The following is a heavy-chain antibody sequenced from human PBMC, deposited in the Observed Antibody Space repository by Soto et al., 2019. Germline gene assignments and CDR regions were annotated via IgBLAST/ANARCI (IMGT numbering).Heavy chain of an antibody. CDR1: GYTFTSYG. V-gene: IGHV1-18*01. CDR3: ASGSLYGSGSYPVDY. J-gene: IGHJ4*01. CDR2: ISPYNGNT. Sequence: ASVKVSCKASGYTFTSYGISWVRQAPGQGLEWMGWISPYNGNTNYAQKLQGRVTISADKSTSTAYMELSSLRSDDTAVYYCASGSLYGSGSYPVDYWGQGTLVTVSS. D-gene: IGHD3-10*01.